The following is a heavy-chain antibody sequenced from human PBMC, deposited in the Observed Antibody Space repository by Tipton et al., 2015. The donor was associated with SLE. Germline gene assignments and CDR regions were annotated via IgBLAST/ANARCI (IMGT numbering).Heavy chain of an antibody. J-gene: IGHJ5*02. CDR1: GGSIRSGNYY. Sequence: TLSLTCTVSGGSIRSGNYYWSWIRQPAGKELEWIGRVYVSGNTDYNPSFTSRVAMSIDTSKNQFSLTLSSVTAADTAVYYCARAYSSSWTSGFWFDPWGQGTLVTVSS. CDR2: VYVSGNT. CDR3: ARAYSSSWTSGFWFDP. V-gene: IGHV4-61*02. D-gene: IGHD6-13*01.